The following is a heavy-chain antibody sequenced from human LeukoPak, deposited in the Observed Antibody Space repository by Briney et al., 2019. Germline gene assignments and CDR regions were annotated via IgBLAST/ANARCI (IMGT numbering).Heavy chain of an antibody. Sequence: SETLSLTCAVSGDSISSYYWGWIRQPPGKGLEWIGYIYYTGSTNSNPSLKSRVSISVDTSKNQFSLKLNSVTPADTAVYYCARDGRISPYSGMDVWGQGTTVTVSS. D-gene: IGHD1-26*01. J-gene: IGHJ6*02. CDR3: ARDGRISPYSGMDV. V-gene: IGHV4-59*01. CDR1: GDSISSYY. CDR2: IYYTGST.